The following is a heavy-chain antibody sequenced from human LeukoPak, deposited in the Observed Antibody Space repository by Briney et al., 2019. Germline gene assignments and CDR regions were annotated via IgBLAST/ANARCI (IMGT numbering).Heavy chain of an antibody. J-gene: IGHJ4*02. D-gene: IGHD3-22*01. CDR3: ARGSAEKYSDSSGFAY. CDR2: INPNSGDT. Sequence: ASVKVSCKASGYTFTSYCMHWVRQAPGQGLEWMGWINPNSGDTNYAQKFQGRVTMTRDTSISTAYVELSSLRSDDSAVLYCARGSAEKYSDSSGFAYWGQGTLVTVSS. CDR1: GYTFTSYC. V-gene: IGHV1-2*02.